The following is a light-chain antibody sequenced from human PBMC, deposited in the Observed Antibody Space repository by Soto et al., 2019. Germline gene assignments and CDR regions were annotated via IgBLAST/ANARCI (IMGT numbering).Light chain of an antibody. Sequence: DIVMTQSPASLAVSLGERATINCKSSQSLLYSSNNKNYLTWYQQKPGQPPKMIIYWASSRKSGVPDRFSGSGSGTDFTLTISSLQAEDVAVYYCQQYYSHPPTFGQGTKVEVK. CDR1: QSLLYSSNNKNY. J-gene: IGKJ1*01. CDR3: QQYYSHPPT. CDR2: WAS. V-gene: IGKV4-1*01.